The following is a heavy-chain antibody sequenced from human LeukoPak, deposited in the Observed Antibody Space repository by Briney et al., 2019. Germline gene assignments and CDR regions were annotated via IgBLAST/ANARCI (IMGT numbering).Heavy chain of an antibody. V-gene: IGHV3-23*01. J-gene: IGHJ4*02. CDR1: GFTFSSYA. Sequence: GGSLRLSCAVSGFTFSSYAMSWVRQAPGKGLGWVSAISGSGGSTYYADSVKGRFTISRDNSKNTLYLQMNSLRVEDTAVYYCAKDLYYYESSGYWNFDYWGQGTLVTVSS. CDR3: AKDLYYYESSGYWNFDY. CDR2: ISGSGGST. D-gene: IGHD3-22*01.